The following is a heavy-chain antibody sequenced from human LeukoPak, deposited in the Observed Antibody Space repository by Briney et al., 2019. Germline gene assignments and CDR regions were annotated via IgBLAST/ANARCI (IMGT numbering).Heavy chain of an antibody. D-gene: IGHD3-22*01. CDR3: ARAPYYYDSSGYYYLLDY. V-gene: IGHV1-2*02. CDR2: INPNSGGT. J-gene: IGHJ4*02. Sequence: ASVKVSCKASGYTFTGYYMHWVRQAPGQGLEWMGWINPNSGGTNYAQKFQGRVTMTRDTSISTAYMELSRLRSDDTAVYYCARAPYYYDSSGYYYLLDYWGQGTLVTVSS. CDR1: GYTFTGYY.